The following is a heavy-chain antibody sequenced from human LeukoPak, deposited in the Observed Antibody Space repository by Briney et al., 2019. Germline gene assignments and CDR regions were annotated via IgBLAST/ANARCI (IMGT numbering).Heavy chain of an antibody. CDR1: GGSISSYY. D-gene: IGHD3-10*01. CDR2: VDYSGTT. J-gene: IGHJ2*01. Sequence: SETLSLTCTVSGGSISSYYWSWIRQPPGKGLEWIGEVDYSGTTKYSPSLKSRVTISVDTSKNQFSLRLSSVTAADTAVYYCARDSGSYYSWYFDLWGRGTLVTVSS. V-gene: IGHV4-59*01. CDR3: ARDSGSYYSWYFDL.